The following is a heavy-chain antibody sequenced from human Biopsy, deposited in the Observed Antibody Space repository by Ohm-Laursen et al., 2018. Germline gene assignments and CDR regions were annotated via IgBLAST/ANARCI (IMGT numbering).Heavy chain of an antibody. V-gene: IGHV1-2*02. CDR1: AYPLADNR. CDR3: ARELGDFWGGRQFDF. D-gene: IGHD3-3*01. CDR2: IDPKSGGT. Sequence: ASVKASCNAFAYPLADNRLHWGRQPPGQGLEWMGWIDPKSGGTNYAQKFQGRVTMTRDTSISTTYMELKRLTSDDTAMFYCARELGDFWGGRQFDFWGQGTLVTVSS. J-gene: IGHJ5*01.